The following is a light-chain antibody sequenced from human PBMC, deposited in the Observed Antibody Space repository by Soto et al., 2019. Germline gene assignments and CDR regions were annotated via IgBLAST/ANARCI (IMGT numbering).Light chain of an antibody. V-gene: IGLV1-51*01. CDR2: DDN. Sequence: QSVLTQPPSVSVAPGQKVTISCSGSSSNIGGNCVSWYQQLPGTAPKLLIYDDNKRPSGIPDRFSGSKSGTSATLGITGFQTGDEADYYCGSWDSSLSAYVFGTG. CDR3: GSWDSSLSAYV. CDR1: SSNIGGNC. J-gene: IGLJ1*01.